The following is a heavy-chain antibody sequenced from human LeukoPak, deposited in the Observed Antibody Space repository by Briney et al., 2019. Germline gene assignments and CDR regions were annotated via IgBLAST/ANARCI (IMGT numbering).Heavy chain of an antibody. Sequence: GGSLRLSCAASGFIFSRFGMHWVRQAPGKGLEGVSHIPYDESNKYYAGSVKGRFTISRDTSKNTLFLQMNSLRVEDTAVYYCAKDNPVLDSWGQGTLVTVSS. V-gene: IGHV3-30*02. J-gene: IGHJ4*02. CDR3: AKDNPVLDS. CDR1: GFIFSRFG. CDR2: IPYDESNK.